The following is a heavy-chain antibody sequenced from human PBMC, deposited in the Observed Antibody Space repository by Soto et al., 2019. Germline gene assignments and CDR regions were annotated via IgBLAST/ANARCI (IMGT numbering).Heavy chain of an antibody. CDR3: ESSTVEMATIYYYYGMDV. Sequence: PGESLKISCKGSGYSFTSYWIDWVRQMPGKGLEWMGIIYPGDSDTRYSPSFQGQVTISADKSISTAYLQWSSLKASDTAMYYCESSTVEMATIYYYYGMDVWGQGTTVTVSS. V-gene: IGHV5-51*01. CDR1: GYSFTSYW. D-gene: IGHD5-12*01. CDR2: IYPGDSDT. J-gene: IGHJ6*02.